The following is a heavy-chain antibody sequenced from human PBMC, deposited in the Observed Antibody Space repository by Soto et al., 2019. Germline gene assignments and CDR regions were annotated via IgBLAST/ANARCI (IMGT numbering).Heavy chain of an antibody. V-gene: IGHV2-5*01. CDR1: GFSLSTSGVG. J-gene: IGHJ5*02. CDR2: IDYNDNT. CDR3: AHRLGSGWLVGGFDP. D-gene: IGHD5-18*01. Sequence: SGPTLVNPTQTLTLTCTFSGFSLSTSGVGVGWIRQPPGRALERHALIDYNDNTRNCPALNSRLTITTDTSKNQVVRTMTYMDPVVKASYYCAHRLGSGWLVGGFDPWGQGTLVTVSS.